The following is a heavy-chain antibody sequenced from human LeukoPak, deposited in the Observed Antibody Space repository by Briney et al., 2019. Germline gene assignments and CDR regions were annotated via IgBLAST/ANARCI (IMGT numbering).Heavy chain of an antibody. Sequence: GGSLRLSCAASGFTFSSYGMYWVRQAPGKGLEWVAVIWSDGSEKYYVDSVKGRFTISRDNSKNTLYLQMNSLRAEDTAVCYCARDQGGSRFDYWGQGTLVTVSS. CDR2: IWSDGSEK. J-gene: IGHJ4*02. D-gene: IGHD1-26*01. CDR1: GFTFSSYG. CDR3: ARDQGGSRFDY. V-gene: IGHV3-33*01.